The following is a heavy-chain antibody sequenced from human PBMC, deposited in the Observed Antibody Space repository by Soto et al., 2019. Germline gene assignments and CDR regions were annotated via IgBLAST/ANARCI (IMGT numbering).Heavy chain of an antibody. J-gene: IGHJ6*02. CDR1: GGSFSGYY. V-gene: IGHV4-34*01. D-gene: IGHD3-3*01. CDR2: INHSGST. Sequence: SETLSLTCAVYGGSFSGYYWSWIRQPPGKWLEWIGEINHSGSTNYNPSLKSRVTISGDPSKNKFSLKLGCGMAADTAVYYCARALGHGFWSGYSYYYYYGMDVWGQGXTVTVSS. CDR3: ARALGHGFWSGYSYYYYYGMDV.